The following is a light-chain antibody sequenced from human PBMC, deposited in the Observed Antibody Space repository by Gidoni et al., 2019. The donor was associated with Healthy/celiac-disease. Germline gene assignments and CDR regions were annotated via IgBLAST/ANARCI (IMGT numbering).Light chain of an antibody. Sequence: QLVLTQSPSDSASLGASVKLTCTLSSGHSSYAIAWHQQQPETGPRYLMKLNSDGSHSKGDGIPDRFSGSSSGAERYLTISSLQSEDEADYYCQTWGTGFWVFGGGTKLTVL. CDR2: LNSDGSH. J-gene: IGLJ3*02. CDR1: SGHSSYA. CDR3: QTWGTGFWV. V-gene: IGLV4-69*01.